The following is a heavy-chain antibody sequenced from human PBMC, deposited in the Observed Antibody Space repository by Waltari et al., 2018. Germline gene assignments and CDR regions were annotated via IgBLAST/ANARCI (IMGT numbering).Heavy chain of an antibody. CDR1: GGFITTPYY. Sequence: QLQLQESGPGLVKPSETLSLTCTVSGGFITTPYYGGWIRQPPGKGLEWIGSIDHTKSTYYNPSLKSRVTISVDTSNTSENQFSLKLTSVTAADTAVYYCASAPSGSYGHNWGQGALVTVSS. CDR2: IDHTKST. D-gene: IGHD1-26*01. CDR3: ASAPSGSYGHN. V-gene: IGHV4-38-2*02. J-gene: IGHJ4*02.